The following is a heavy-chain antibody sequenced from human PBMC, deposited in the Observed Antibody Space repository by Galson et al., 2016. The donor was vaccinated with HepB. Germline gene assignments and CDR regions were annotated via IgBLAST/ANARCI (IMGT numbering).Heavy chain of an antibody. CDR3: ARVFRSDDSRSYSSVSYFDF. CDR2: INPSGTST. V-gene: IGHV1-46*02. J-gene: IGHJ4*02. Sequence: SVKVSCKASGFTFNRYYMHWVRQAPGQGLEWMGGINPSGTSTTYAQKFQGRVTMTRDTPTSTVYMELSSLRSEDAAMYYCARVFRSDDSRSYSSVSYFDFWGQGTLLTVSS. CDR1: GFTFNRYY. D-gene: IGHD3-22*01.